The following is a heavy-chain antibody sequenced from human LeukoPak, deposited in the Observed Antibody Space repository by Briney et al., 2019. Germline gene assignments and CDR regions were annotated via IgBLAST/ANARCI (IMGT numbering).Heavy chain of an antibody. Sequence: SMSPSCAASAFSFSYYSISCVRHAPREGRGWDSAISGSGGSTYYADSVKGRFTISRDNSKNTLYLQMNSLRAEDTAVYYCAKDPGYSSGWYIIDYWGQGTLVTVSS. J-gene: IGHJ4*02. CDR3: AKDPGYSSGWYIIDY. CDR2: ISGSGGST. V-gene: IGHV3-23*01. D-gene: IGHD6-19*01. CDR1: AFSFSYYS.